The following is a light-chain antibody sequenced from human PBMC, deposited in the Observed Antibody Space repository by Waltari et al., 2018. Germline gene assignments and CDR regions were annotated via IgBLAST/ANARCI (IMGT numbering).Light chain of an antibody. V-gene: IGKV3-20*01. J-gene: IGKJ1*01. CDR2: HAS. CDR3: QNHERLPAT. Sequence: EIVLTQSPGTLSLSPGERATLSCRASQNVGTYLAWYQQKPGQAPRLLIYHASSRATGIPDRFSGSGSVTDFSLTISRLEPEDFAVYYCQNHERLPATFGQGTNVEIK. CDR1: QNVGTY.